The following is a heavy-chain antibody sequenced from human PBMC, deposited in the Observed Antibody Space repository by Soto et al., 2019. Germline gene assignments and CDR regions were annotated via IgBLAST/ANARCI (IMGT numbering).Heavy chain of an antibody. V-gene: IGHV4-59*01. J-gene: IGHJ6*02. Sequence: SETLSLTCTVSGGSISSYYWSWIRQPPGKGLEWIGYIYYSGSTNYNPSLKSRVTISVDTSKNQFSLKLSSVTAADTAVYYCARDDTAMDGYYGMDVWGQGTTVTVSS. CDR2: IYYSGST. CDR1: GGSISSYY. CDR3: ARDDTAMDGYYGMDV. D-gene: IGHD5-18*01.